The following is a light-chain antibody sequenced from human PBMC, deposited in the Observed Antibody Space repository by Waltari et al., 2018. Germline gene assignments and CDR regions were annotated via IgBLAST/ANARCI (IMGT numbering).Light chain of an antibody. J-gene: IGLJ2*01. Sequence: QAVVTQEPSLTVSPGGIVTLTCGSSTGAVTSGHYPYWFQQKPGQAPRTLIYDTSNKHSWTPARFSGSLLGGKAALTLSGAQPEDEAEYYCLLSFRIFGGGTKLTVL. CDR2: DTS. V-gene: IGLV7-46*01. CDR1: TGAVTSGHY. CDR3: LLSFRI.